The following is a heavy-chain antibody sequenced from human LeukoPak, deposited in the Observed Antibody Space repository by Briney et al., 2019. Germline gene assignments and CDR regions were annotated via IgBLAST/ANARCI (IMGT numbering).Heavy chain of an antibody. Sequence: PGGSLRLSCAASGFTFSSYSMNWVRQAPGKGLEWVSYISSSSSTIYYADSVKGRFTISRDNAKNSLYLQMNSLRAEDTAVYYCARDSSDGYNSGVFYWGQGTLVTVSS. CDR1: GFTFSSYS. CDR2: ISSSSSTI. CDR3: ARDSSDGYNSGVFY. J-gene: IGHJ4*02. D-gene: IGHD5-24*01. V-gene: IGHV3-48*01.